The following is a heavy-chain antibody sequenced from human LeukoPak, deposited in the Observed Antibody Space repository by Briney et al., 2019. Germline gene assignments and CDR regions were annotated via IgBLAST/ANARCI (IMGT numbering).Heavy chain of an antibody. V-gene: IGHV3-74*01. CDR2: IRPDGRET. J-gene: IGHJ4*02. CDR3: ARGSTQYSSGWYGLDY. CDR1: GFTFTNHW. D-gene: IGHD6-19*01. Sequence: GGSLRLSCAASGFTFTNHWMHWVRQAPGKGLVWVSRIRPDGRETNHADSVKGRFTISRDNAKNTLYLQMNSLRAEDTAVYYCARGSTQYSSGWYGLDYWGQGTLVTVSS.